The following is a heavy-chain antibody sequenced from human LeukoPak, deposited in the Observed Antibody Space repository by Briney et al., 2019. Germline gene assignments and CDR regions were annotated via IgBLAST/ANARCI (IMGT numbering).Heavy chain of an antibody. V-gene: IGHV3-23*01. CDR2: ISGSGGST. Sequence: PGGSLRLSCAASGFTFSSYAMSWVRHAPGKGLEWVSAISGSGGSTYYADSVKGRFTISRDNSKNTLYLQMNSLRAEDTAVYYCAKGGIPYYGMDVWGLGTTVTVSS. CDR3: AKGGIPYYGMDV. D-gene: IGHD6-13*01. CDR1: GFTFSSYA. J-gene: IGHJ6*02.